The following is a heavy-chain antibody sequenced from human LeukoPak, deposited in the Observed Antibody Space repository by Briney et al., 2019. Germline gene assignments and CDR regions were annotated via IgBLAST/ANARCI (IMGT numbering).Heavy chain of an antibody. J-gene: IGHJ4*02. CDR2: ISTGGGGT. Sequence: GGSLRLSCAASGFIFNSYAMSWVRQAPGKGLEWVSAISTGGGGTYYADSVKGRFTVSRDNSKNTLYLQTTSLRAEDTAVYYCAKAILTSGWYRFDNWGQGTLVTVSS. CDR1: GFIFNSYA. V-gene: IGHV3-23*01. CDR3: AKAILTSGWYRFDN. D-gene: IGHD6-19*01.